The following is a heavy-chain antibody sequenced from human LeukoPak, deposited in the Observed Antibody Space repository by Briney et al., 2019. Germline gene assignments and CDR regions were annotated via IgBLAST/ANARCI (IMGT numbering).Heavy chain of an antibody. J-gene: IGHJ4*02. Sequence: PSETLSLTCTVSGGSISSSSYYWGWLRQPPGKGLEWIGSIYYSGSTYYNPSLKSRVTISVDTSKNQFSLKLSSVTAADTAVYYCARHVAVGATWDYWGQGTLVTVSS. D-gene: IGHD1-26*01. CDR2: IYYSGST. CDR3: ARHVAVGATWDY. CDR1: GGSISSSSYY. V-gene: IGHV4-39*01.